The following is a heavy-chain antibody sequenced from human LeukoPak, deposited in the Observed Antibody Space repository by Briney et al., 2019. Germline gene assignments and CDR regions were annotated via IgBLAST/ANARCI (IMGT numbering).Heavy chain of an antibody. CDR1: GGTFSSYA. J-gene: IGHJ6*04. D-gene: IGHD2-2*01. V-gene: IGHV1-69*01. CDR2: IIPIFGTA. Sequence: SVKVSCKAPGGTFSSYAISWVRQAPGQGLEWMGGIIPIFGTANYTQKFQGRVTITGDESTSTAYMELSSLRSEDTAVYYCARDVTGVVPAAAMGGGYYYYGMDVWGKGTTVTVSS. CDR3: ARDVTGVVPAAAMGGGYYYYGMDV.